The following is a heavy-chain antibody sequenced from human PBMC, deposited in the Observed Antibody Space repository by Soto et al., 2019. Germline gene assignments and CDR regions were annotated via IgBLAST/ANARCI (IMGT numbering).Heavy chain of an antibody. Sequence: GGSLRLSCVASGFNFKKFAMSWVRQAPGEGLEWVSGISCCGGSTSYADSVKGRFSIARDDSTNTLSLQMNNLRVEDTAQYYCAKADGQQWLLPHLDKWGQGTLVTVSS. CDR3: AKADGQQWLLPHLDK. CDR2: ISCCGGST. J-gene: IGHJ4*02. V-gene: IGHV3-23*01. D-gene: IGHD6-19*01. CDR1: GFNFKKFA.